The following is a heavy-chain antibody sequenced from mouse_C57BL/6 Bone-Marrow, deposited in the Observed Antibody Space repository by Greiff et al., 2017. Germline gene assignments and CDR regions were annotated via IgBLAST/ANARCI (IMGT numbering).Heavy chain of an antibody. CDR1: GYTFTSYW. CDR3: ARSDPLGRSFDY. D-gene: IGHD4-1*01. J-gene: IGHJ2*01. V-gene: IGHV1-55*01. CDR2: IYPTSGRT. Sequence: QVQLQQPGAELVKPGASVKMSCKASGYTFTSYWITWVKQRPGQGLEWIGDIYPTSGRTNYNEKFKCKAKMTVDTSSNTAYMPLSLLTSEDSAVFYFARSDPLGRSFDYWGQGTTLTVSS.